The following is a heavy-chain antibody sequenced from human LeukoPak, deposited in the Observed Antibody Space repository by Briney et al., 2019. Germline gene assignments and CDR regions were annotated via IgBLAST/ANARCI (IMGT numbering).Heavy chain of an antibody. J-gene: IGHJ5*02. Sequence: PGRSLRLSCAASGFTLSNNGMHWVRQAPGKGLEWVAMMSHDGSSEHYADSVKGRFTISRDNSKNTLYLQLNSLRVEDTAVYYCAKDWGSSDWYNWFDPWGQGTLVTISS. CDR2: MSHDGSSE. CDR1: GFTLSNNG. D-gene: IGHD6-19*01. CDR3: AKDWGSSDWYNWFDP. V-gene: IGHV3-30*18.